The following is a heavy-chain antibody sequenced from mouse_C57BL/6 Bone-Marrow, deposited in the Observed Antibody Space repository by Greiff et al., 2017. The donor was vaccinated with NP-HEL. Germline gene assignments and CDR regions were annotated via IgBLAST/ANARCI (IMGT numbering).Heavy chain of an antibody. CDR2: ISSGSSTI. Sequence: DVMLVESGGGLVKPGGSLKLSCAASGFTFSDYGMHWVRQAPEKGLEWVAYISSGSSTIYYADTVKGRFTISRDNAKNTLFLQMTSLRSEDTAMYYCARRYRGLYYYTMDYWGRGTSVTVSA. J-gene: IGHJ4*01. CDR1: GFTFSDYG. CDR3: ARRYRGLYYYTMDY. D-gene: IGHD2-12*01. V-gene: IGHV5-17*01.